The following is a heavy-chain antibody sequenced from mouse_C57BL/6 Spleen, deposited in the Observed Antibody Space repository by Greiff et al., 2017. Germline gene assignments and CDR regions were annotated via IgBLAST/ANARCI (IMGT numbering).Heavy chain of an antibody. Sequence: QVQLQQSGPELVKPGASVKISCKASGYAFSSSWMNWVKQRPGKGLEWIGRIYPGDGDTNYNGKFKGKATLTADKSSSTAYMQLSSLTSEDSAVFFCARCGYGLYYAMDYWGQGTSVTVSS. D-gene: IGHD2-2*01. V-gene: IGHV1-82*01. J-gene: IGHJ4*01. CDR1: GYAFSSSW. CDR3: ARCGYGLYYAMDY. CDR2: IYPGDGDT.